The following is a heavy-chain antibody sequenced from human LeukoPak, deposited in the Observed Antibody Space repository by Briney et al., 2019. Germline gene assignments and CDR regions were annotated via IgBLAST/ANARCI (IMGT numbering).Heavy chain of an antibody. CDR2: IYYSGST. V-gene: IGHV4-39*07. CDR3: ARGLYSSSWTTYYYYGMDV. D-gene: IGHD6-13*01. CDR1: GGSISSSSYY. Sequence: SETLSLTCTVSGGSISSSSYYWGWIRQPPGKGLEWIGSIYYSGSTYYNPSLKSRVTISVDTSKNQFSLKLSSVTAADTAVYYCARGLYSSSWTTYYYYGMDVWGQGTTVTVSS. J-gene: IGHJ6*02.